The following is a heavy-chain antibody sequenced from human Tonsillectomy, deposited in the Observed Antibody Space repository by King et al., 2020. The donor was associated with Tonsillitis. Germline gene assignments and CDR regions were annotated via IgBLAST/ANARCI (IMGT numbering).Heavy chain of an antibody. Sequence: VQLVESGGGLVQPGGSLRLSCAASGFTFSSYAMSWVRQAPGKGLEWVSAISGSGGSTYYADSVKGRFTISRDNSKNTLYLQMNSLRAEDTAVYYCAKGVITAILTGYFHNWFDPWGQGTLVTVSS. CDR2: ISGSGGST. CDR1: GFTFSSYA. CDR3: AKGVITAILTGYFHNWFDP. J-gene: IGHJ5*02. V-gene: IGHV3-23*04. D-gene: IGHD3-9*01.